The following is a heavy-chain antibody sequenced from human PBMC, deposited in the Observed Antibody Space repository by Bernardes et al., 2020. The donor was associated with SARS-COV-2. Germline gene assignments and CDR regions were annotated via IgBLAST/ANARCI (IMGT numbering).Heavy chain of an antibody. Sequence: ASVKVSCKVSGYTLTELSMHWVRQAPGKGREWMGGFDPEDGETIYAQKFQGRVTMTEDTSTDTAYMELSSLRSEDTAVYYCATSDSSFANYYYYYGMDVWGQGTTVTVSS. CDR1: GYTLTELS. J-gene: IGHJ6*02. CDR2: FDPEDGET. CDR3: ATSDSSFANYYYYYGMDV. V-gene: IGHV1-24*01. D-gene: IGHD6-6*01.